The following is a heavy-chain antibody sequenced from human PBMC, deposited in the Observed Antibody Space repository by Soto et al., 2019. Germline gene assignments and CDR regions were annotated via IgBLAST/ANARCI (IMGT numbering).Heavy chain of an antibody. CDR2: TIPILSMS. V-gene: IGHV1-69*02. CDR1: GDTFCSYT. D-gene: IGHD3-10*01. CDR3: ATSYGSGSQAFDY. Sequence: GASAKVSCTASGDTFCSYTINWARQAPGLGLEWMGRTIPILSMSNYALKFQGRLTITADKSTSTAYMELSSLRSEDTAMYYCATSYGSGSQAFDYWGQGALVTVSS. J-gene: IGHJ4*02.